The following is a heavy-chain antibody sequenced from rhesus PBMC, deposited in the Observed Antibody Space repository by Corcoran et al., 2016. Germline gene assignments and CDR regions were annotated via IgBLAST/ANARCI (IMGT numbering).Heavy chain of an antibody. V-gene: IGHV3S25*01. CDR1: GFTFSSYG. D-gene: IGHD5-24*01. J-gene: IGHJ4*01. CDR2: INSGGGST. Sequence: EVQLVESGGGLVQPGGALRLSWAASGFTFSSYGMSWVRQAPGKWLELISAINSGGGSTYYADSVKGRFTISRDNSKNTLSLQMNSLRAEDTAVYYCADAKRSAYWGQGVLVTVSS. CDR3: ADAKRSAY.